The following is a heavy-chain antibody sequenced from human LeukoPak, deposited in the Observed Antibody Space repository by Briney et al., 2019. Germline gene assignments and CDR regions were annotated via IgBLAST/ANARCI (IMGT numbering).Heavy chain of an antibody. CDR1: GFTFSSYG. J-gene: IGHJ4*02. CDR2: IWYGGSNK. V-gene: IGHV3-30*02. D-gene: IGHD3-22*01. Sequence: GGSLRLSCAASGFTFSSYGMHWVRQAPGKGLEWVAVIWYGGSNKYYADSVKGRFTVSRDNSKNTLYLQMNSLRAEDTAVYYCAKQEAPYYYDSSGSPYWFDYWGQGTLVTVSS. CDR3: AKQEAPYYYDSSGSPYWFDY.